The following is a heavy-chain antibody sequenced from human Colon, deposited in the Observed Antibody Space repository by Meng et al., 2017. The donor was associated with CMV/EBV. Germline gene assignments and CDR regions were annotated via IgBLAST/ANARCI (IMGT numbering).Heavy chain of an antibody. CDR2: VSYSGST. J-gene: IGHJ4*02. Sequence: SETLSLTCTVSGGSINTYYWSWIRQPPGKGLEWIGYVSYSGSTNYNPSLESRVTISVDTSRNQFSLKLTSVSAADTAIYYCARESSGWSTGIDYWGQGALVTVSS. D-gene: IGHD6-19*01. CDR3: ARESSGWSTGIDY. V-gene: IGHV4-59*01. CDR1: GGSINTYY.